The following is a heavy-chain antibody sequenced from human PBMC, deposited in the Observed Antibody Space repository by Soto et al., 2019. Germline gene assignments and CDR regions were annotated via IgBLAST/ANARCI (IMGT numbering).Heavy chain of an antibody. CDR3: ARDKGYGSGIFDY. CDR1: GFTFSSFG. CDR2: IWYDGSNK. D-gene: IGHD3-10*01. V-gene: IGHV3-33*01. J-gene: IGHJ4*02. Sequence: QVQLVESGGGVVQPGRSLRLSCAASGFTFSSFGMHWVRQAPGKGLEWVAVIWYDGSNKYYADSVKGRFTISRDNSKNTLYLQMNSLRAEDTAVYYCARDKGYGSGIFDYWGQGTLVTVSS.